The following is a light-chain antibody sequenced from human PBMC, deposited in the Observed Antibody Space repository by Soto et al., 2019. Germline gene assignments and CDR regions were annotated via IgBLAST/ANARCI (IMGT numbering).Light chain of an antibody. Sequence: EIVMTQSPATLSVSPGERATLSCRASQSVSSNLAWYQQKPGQAPRLLIYGASTRATGIPARFSGSGSGTAFTFTFISLHSEDATVYYRPQYNNSPYTFGQGTKLEIQ. J-gene: IGKJ2*01. CDR1: QSVSSN. CDR2: GAS. V-gene: IGKV3-15*01. CDR3: PQYNNSPYT.